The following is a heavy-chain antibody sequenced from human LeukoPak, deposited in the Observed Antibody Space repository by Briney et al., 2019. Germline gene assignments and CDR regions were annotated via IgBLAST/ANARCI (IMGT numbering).Heavy chain of an antibody. J-gene: IGHJ4*02. CDR2: IWYDGSNK. D-gene: IGHD3-22*01. Sequence: PGGSLRLSCAAFGFSFSNYGMHWVRQAPGKGLEWVAAIWYDGSNKYYGDSVKGRFTISGDNSKNTLYLQMNSLRAEDTAAYYCVVDVSGYYDNWGQGTLVTVSS. CDR3: VVDVSGYYDN. V-gene: IGHV3-33*01. CDR1: GFSFSNYG.